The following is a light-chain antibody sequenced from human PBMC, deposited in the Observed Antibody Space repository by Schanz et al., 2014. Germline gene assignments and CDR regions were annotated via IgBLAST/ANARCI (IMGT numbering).Light chain of an antibody. V-gene: IGLV2-8*01. Sequence: QSALTQPPSASGSPGQSVTISCTGTSSDIGGYNYVSWYQHHPGKAPKLMIYEVSKRPPGVPDRFSGSKSGNTASLTVSGLQAEDEGDYYCSSYATSSNSPYIFGTGTKVTVL. CDR2: EVS. J-gene: IGLJ1*01. CDR1: SSDIGGYNY. CDR3: SSYATSSNSPYI.